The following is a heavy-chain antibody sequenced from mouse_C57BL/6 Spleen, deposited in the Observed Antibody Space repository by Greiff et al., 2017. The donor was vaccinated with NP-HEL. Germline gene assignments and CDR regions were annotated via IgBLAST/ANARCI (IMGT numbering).Heavy chain of an antibody. Sequence: VQLQQSGAELVKPGASVKLSCKASGYTFTSYWMHWVKQRPGQGLEWIGMIHPNSGSTNYNEKFKSKATLTVDKSSSTAYMQLSSLTSEDSAVYYCARDYSNFGDYWGQGTTLTVSS. CDR1: GYTFTSYW. CDR3: ARDYSNFGDY. V-gene: IGHV1-64*01. J-gene: IGHJ2*01. D-gene: IGHD2-5*01. CDR2: IHPNSGST.